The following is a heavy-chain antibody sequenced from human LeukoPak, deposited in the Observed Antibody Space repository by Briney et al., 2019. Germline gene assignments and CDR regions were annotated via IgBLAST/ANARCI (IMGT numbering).Heavy chain of an antibody. D-gene: IGHD2-2*01. CDR3: ARGGGYCSRTGCYGIDY. CDR2: IDGNGGST. J-gene: IGHJ4*02. V-gene: IGHV3-64*01. Sequence: GGSLTLSCAASAFTFSSYSMNWVRQAPGKGLEYVSTIDGNGGSTYYANSVKGRFTISRDNSKNTLNLQMGSLRAEDMAVYYCARGGGYCSRTGCYGIDYWGQGTLVTVSS. CDR1: AFTFSSYS.